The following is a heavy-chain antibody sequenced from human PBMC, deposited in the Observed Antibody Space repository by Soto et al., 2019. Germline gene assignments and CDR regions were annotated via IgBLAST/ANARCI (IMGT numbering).Heavy chain of an antibody. CDR3: AKDRGRYCSGGSCYPPVVGPMDV. Sequence: GGSLRLSCAASGFTFSSYGVHWVRQAPGKGLEWVAVISYDGSNKYYADCVKGRFTISRDNSKNTLYLQMNSLRAEDTAVYYCAKDRGRYCSGGSCYPPVVGPMDVWGQGTTVTVSS. D-gene: IGHD2-15*01. CDR1: GFTFSSYG. CDR2: ISYDGSNK. J-gene: IGHJ6*02. V-gene: IGHV3-30*18.